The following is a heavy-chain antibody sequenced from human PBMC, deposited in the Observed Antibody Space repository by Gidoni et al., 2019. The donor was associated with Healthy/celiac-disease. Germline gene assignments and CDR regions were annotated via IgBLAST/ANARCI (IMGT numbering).Heavy chain of an antibody. CDR1: GFTFSSYS. CDR2: ISSSSSYI. CDR3: ARDRAYYDSSGYQDAFDI. D-gene: IGHD3-22*01. V-gene: IGHV3-21*01. J-gene: IGHJ3*02. Sequence: EVQLVESGGGLVKPGGSLRLSCAASGFTFSSYSMNWVRQAPGKGLEWVSSISSSSSYIYYADSVKGRFTISRDNAKNSLYLQMNSLRAEDTAVYYCARDRAYYDSSGYQDAFDIWGQGTMVTVSS.